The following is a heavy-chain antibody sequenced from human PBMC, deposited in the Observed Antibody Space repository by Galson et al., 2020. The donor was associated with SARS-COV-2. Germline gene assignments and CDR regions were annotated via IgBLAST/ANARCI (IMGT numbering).Heavy chain of an antibody. CDR2: IYHSAST. CDR1: GGSISSGGYS. J-gene: IGHJ6*02. Sequence: SDTLSLTCAVSGGSISSGGYSWSWIRQPPGKGLEWIGYIYHSASTHYNPSLKSRVTISVDRSKNQFSLNLSSVTAADTAVYYCAKAVLTTVVTGLLHYGMDVWGQGTTVTVS. V-gene: IGHV4-30-2*01. D-gene: IGHD4-17*01. CDR3: AKAVLTTVVTGLLHYGMDV.